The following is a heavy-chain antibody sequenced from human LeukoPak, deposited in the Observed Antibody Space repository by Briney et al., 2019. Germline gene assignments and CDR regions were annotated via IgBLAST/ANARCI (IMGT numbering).Heavy chain of an antibody. CDR3: ARVPVTIDAFDI. D-gene: IGHD4-17*01. CDR1: GGSISSYY. J-gene: IGHJ3*02. CDR2: IYYSGST. V-gene: IGHV4-59*01. Sequence: SETLSLTCTVSGGSISSYYWSWIRQPPGKGLEWIGYIYYSGSTNYNPSLNSRVTISVDTSKNQFSLKLSSVTAADTAVYYCARVPVTIDAFDIWGQGTMVTVSS.